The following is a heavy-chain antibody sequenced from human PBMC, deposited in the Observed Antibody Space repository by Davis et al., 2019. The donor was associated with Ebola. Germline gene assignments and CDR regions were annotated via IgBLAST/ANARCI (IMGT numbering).Heavy chain of an antibody. CDR3: ARGHTYGRWDDWFDP. J-gene: IGHJ5*02. CDR1: AYPFTDYF. D-gene: IGHD1-26*01. Sequence: ASVKVSCKASAYPFTDYFLHWVRQAPGQGLEWMGRINPNTGRTSYAQKFRDRVTMTRDTSISTAYMEVTRLISDDTAVYFCARGHTYGRWDDWFDPWGQGTLVTVSS. CDR2: INPNTGRT. V-gene: IGHV1-2*06.